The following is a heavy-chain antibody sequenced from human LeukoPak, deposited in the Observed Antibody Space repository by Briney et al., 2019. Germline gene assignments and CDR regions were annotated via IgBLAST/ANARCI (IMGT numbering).Heavy chain of an antibody. Sequence: SETLSLTCAVYGGSFSGYYWSWIRQPPGKGLEWTGEINHSGRTNYNPSLKSRVIMSVDTSKNQFSLKLSSVTAADTAVYYCARPLGYCSDSRCPQSWFDPWGQGTLVTVSS. CDR2: INHSGRT. CDR1: GGSFSGYY. D-gene: IGHD2-15*01. CDR3: ARPLGYCSDSRCPQSWFDP. V-gene: IGHV4-34*01. J-gene: IGHJ5*02.